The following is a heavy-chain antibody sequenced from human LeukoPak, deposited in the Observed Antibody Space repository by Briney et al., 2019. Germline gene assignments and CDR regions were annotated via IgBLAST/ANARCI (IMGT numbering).Heavy chain of an antibody. J-gene: IGHJ5*02. V-gene: IGHV4-61*01. D-gene: IGHD2-2*01. Sequence: SETLSLTCTVSGGSFSSGSYYWSWIRQPPGTGLEWLGYIYYSGGTNYNPSLKSRVTISVDTSKNQFSLKLSSVTAADTAVYYCARGKNHWVVVPAAMGGWFDPWGQGTLVTVSS. CDR3: ARGKNHWVVVPAAMGGWFDP. CDR2: IYYSGGT. CDR1: GGSFSSGSYY.